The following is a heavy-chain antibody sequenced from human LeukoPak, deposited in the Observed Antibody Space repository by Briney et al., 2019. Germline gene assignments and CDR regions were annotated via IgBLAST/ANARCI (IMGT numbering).Heavy chain of an antibody. Sequence: SETLSLTRTVSGGSISRHYWSWIRQPPGERLEWVGYIYYSGSTNYNPSLKSRVTISVDTSKNQFSLKLSSVTAADTAVYYCARSSGSYYLVFDYWGQGTLVTVSS. CDR3: ARSSGSYYLVFDY. CDR2: IYYSGST. CDR1: GGSISRHY. D-gene: IGHD1-26*01. J-gene: IGHJ4*02. V-gene: IGHV4-59*11.